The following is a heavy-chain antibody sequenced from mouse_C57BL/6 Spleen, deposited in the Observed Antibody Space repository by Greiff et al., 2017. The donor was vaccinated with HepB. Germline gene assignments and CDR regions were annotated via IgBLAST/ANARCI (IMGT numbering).Heavy chain of an antibody. CDR3: ARRANWDFDY. CDR2: IYIGNGYT. CDR1: GYTFTSYG. D-gene: IGHD4-1*01. Sequence: VHVKQSGAELVRPGSSVKMSCKTSGYTFTSYGINWVKQRPGQGLEWIGYIYIGNGYTEYNEKFKGKATMTSATSSSTAYMKLSSLTSEDSAIYFCARRANWDFDYWGQGTTRTVSS. J-gene: IGHJ2*01. V-gene: IGHV1-58*01.